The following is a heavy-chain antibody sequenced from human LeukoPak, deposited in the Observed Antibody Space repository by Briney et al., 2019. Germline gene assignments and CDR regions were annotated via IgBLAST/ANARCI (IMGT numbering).Heavy chain of an antibody. CDR3: ASEAAAGTEMDV. Sequence: PSQTLSLTCTVSGDSISSGDYYWSWIRQPAGKGLEWIGRISSSGSTNYNPSLKSRVTISIDTSKNQFSLKLSSVTAADTAVYYCASEAAAGTEMDVWGKGTTVTISS. J-gene: IGHJ6*04. D-gene: IGHD6-13*01. CDR2: ISSSGST. V-gene: IGHV4-61*02. CDR1: GDSISSGDYY.